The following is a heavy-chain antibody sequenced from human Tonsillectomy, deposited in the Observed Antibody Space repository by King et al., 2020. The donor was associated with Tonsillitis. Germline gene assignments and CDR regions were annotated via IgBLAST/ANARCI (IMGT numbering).Heavy chain of an antibody. Sequence: VQLVQSGGGLVKPGGSLRLSCAASGFTFINAWMSWVRQAPGKGLEWVGRIKSKTDGGTTDYAAPVKGRFTISRDDSKNTLYLQMNSLKTEDTAVYYCTTEGDYYGSGSSYFDYWGQGTLVTVSS. CDR1: GFTFINAW. J-gene: IGHJ4*02. V-gene: IGHV3-15*01. D-gene: IGHD3-10*01. CDR3: TTEGDYYGSGSSYFDY. CDR2: IKSKTDGGTT.